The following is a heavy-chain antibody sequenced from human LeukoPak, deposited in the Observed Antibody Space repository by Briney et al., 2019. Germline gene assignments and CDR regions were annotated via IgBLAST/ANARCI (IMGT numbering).Heavy chain of an antibody. V-gene: IGHV3-30*02. CDR2: IRYDGSNK. Sequence: PGGSLRLSCAASGFTFSSYGMRWVRQAPGKGLEWVAFIRYDGSNKYYADSVKGRFTISRDNSKNTLYLQMNSLGAEDTAVYYCAKDLWDSSSSEYWGQGTLVTVSS. CDR3: AKDLWDSSSSEY. J-gene: IGHJ4*02. CDR1: GFTFSSYG. D-gene: IGHD6-6*01.